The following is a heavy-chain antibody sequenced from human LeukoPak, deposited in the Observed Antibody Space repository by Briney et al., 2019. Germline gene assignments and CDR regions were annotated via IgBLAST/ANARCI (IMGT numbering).Heavy chain of an antibody. V-gene: IGHV4-39*01. CDR2: IYYSGST. D-gene: IGHD6-19*01. Sequence: KPSETLSLTCTVSGGSVSSSSYYWGWLRQPPGLGLEGIGSIYYSGSTYYNPSLKSRVTISVDTSKNQFSLKLSSVTAADTAVYYCASKAVAGTTSYFDYWGQGTLVTVSS. CDR3: ASKAVAGTTSYFDY. J-gene: IGHJ4*02. CDR1: GGSVSSSSYY.